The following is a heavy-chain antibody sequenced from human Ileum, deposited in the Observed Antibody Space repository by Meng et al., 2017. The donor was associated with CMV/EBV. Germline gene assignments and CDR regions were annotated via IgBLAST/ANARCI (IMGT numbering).Heavy chain of an antibody. CDR3: ARGWGTTWP. Sequence: KVSCKASGYTFTSYHINWVRQATGQGLEWMGRMNPNSGDTDYAQKFQGRVTITRDTSITTAYMELSRLTSEDTAVYYCARGWGTTWPWGQGTLVTVSS. CDR2: MNPNSGDT. CDR1: GYTFTSYH. V-gene: IGHV1-8*03. J-gene: IGHJ5*02. D-gene: IGHD3-16*01.